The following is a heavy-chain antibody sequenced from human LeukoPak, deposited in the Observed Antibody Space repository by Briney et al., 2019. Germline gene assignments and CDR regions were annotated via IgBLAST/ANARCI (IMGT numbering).Heavy chain of an antibody. D-gene: IGHD3-22*01. CDR1: GVTFRSSG. V-gene: IGHV3-33*03. Sequence: GWALPLSRLKSGVTFRSSGMHLARQAPGKGLEWVAVIWYDGSNKYYADSVKGRFTISRDNAKNSLYLQMNSLRAEDTAVYYCARGKQDDTSGYLSRWALESWGQGTLVTVSS. CDR2: IWYDGSNK. CDR3: ARGKQDDTSGYLSRWALES. J-gene: IGHJ5*02.